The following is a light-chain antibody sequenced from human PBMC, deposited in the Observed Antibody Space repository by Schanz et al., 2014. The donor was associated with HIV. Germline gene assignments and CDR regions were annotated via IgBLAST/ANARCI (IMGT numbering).Light chain of an antibody. V-gene: IGLV1-44*01. Sequence: QSVLPQPPSASGTPGQRVTITCSGSSSNIGSSTINWYQHLPGTAPKLLIYSNNQRPSGFPDRFSGSKSGASASLAISGLQSEDEADYYCAAWDDSLNGRYVFGTGTKLTVL. CDR1: SSNIGSST. CDR2: SNN. J-gene: IGLJ1*01. CDR3: AAWDDSLNGRYV.